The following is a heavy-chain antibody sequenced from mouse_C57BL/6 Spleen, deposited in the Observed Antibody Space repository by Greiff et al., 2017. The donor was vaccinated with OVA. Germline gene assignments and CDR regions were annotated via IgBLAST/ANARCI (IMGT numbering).Heavy chain of an antibody. J-gene: IGHJ1*03. Sequence: EVKVVESGGGLVQPGGSLKLSCAASGFTFSDYYMYWVRQTPEKRLEWVAYISNGGGSTYYPDTVKGRFTLSRDNAKNTLYLQMSRLKSEDTAMYYCARHGYYGSSYVGYFDVWGTGTTVTVSS. CDR2: ISNGGGST. D-gene: IGHD1-1*01. CDR1: GFTFSDYY. V-gene: IGHV5-12*01. CDR3: ARHGYYGSSYVGYFDV.